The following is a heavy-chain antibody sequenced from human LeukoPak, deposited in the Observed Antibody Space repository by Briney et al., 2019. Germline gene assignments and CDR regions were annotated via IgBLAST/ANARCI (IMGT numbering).Heavy chain of an antibody. J-gene: IGHJ3*02. Sequence: GGSLRLSCAASGFTFDDYAMHWVRQAPGKGLEWVSGISWNSGSIGYADSVKGLFTISRDNAKNSLYLQMNSLRAEDTAVYYCARGHVTVSAHDDAFDIWGQGTMVTASS. CDR1: GFTFDDYA. V-gene: IGHV3-9*01. CDR2: ISWNSGSI. CDR3: ARGHVTVSAHDDAFDI. D-gene: IGHD5/OR15-5a*01.